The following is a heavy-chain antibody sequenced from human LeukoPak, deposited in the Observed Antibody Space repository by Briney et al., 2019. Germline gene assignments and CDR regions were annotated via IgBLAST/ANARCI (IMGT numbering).Heavy chain of an antibody. J-gene: IGHJ5*02. CDR2: IYYSGST. D-gene: IGHD4-17*01. Sequence: PSETLSLTCTVSGGSISSYYWSWIRQPPGKRLERIGYIYYSGSTNYNPSLKSRVTISVDTSKNPFSLKLSSVTAADTAVYYCARDHYVGDYSNWFDPWGQGTLVTVSS. CDR1: GGSISSYY. CDR3: ARDHYVGDYSNWFDP. V-gene: IGHV4-59*01.